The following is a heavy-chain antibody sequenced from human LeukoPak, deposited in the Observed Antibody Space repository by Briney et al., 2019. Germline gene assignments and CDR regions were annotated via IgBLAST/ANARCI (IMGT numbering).Heavy chain of an antibody. V-gene: IGHV3-30*18. CDR3: AKGRGIRFLEWLAIDY. D-gene: IGHD3-3*01. CDR1: GFTFSSYG. CDR2: ISYDGSNK. Sequence: GRSLRLSCAASGFTFSSYGMHWVRQAPGKGLEWVAVISYDGSNKYYADSVKGRFTISRDNSKNTLYLQMNSLRAEDTAVYYCAKGRGIRFLEWLAIDYWGQGTLVTVSS. J-gene: IGHJ4*02.